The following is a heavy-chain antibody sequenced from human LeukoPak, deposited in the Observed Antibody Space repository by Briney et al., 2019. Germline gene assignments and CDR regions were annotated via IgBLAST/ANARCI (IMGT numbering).Heavy chain of an antibody. D-gene: IGHD4-23*01. CDR2: IYHSGST. J-gene: IGHJ4*02. V-gene: IGHV4-30-2*01. CDR1: GGSIRSYS. CDR3: ASTAHDYGGHSPDY. Sequence: SETLSLTCTVSGGSIRSYSWSWIRQPPGKGLEWIGYIYHSGSTYYNPSLKSRVTISIDRSKNQFSLKLSSVTAADTAVYYCASTAHDYGGHSPDYWGQGTLVTVSS.